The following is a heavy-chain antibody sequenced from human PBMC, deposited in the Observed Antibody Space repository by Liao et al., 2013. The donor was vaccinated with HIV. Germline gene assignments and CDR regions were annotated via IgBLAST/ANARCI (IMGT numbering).Heavy chain of an antibody. CDR2: VDPSGST. Sequence: QVQLQESGPGLVKPSETLSLTCTVSGASITTYNWSWIRQSAGKGLEWIGRVDPSGSTNYNPSLKSRVSMSVDTSKNQFSLKATSVTAADTAVYYCARGTDFDYWGLGTRVTVSS. J-gene: IGHJ4*02. CDR1: GASITTYN. CDR3: ARGTDFDY. V-gene: IGHV4-4*07. D-gene: IGHD2-2*01.